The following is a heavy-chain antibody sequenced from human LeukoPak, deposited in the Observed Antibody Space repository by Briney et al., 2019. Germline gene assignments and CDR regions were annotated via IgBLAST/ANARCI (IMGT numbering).Heavy chain of an antibody. CDR2: ISAYNGNT. CDR3: ARDRGYGDYVDLFDY. J-gene: IGHJ4*02. Sequence: ASVKASCKASGYTFTSYGISWVRQAPGQGLEWMGWISAYNGNTNYAQKLQGRVTMTTDTSTSTAYMELRSLRSDDTAVYYCARDRGYGDYVDLFDYWGQGTLVTVSS. V-gene: IGHV1-18*01. D-gene: IGHD4-17*01. CDR1: GYTFTSYG.